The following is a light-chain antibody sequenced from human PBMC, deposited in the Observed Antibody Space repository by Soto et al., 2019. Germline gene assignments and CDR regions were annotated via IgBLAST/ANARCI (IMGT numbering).Light chain of an antibody. Sequence: QSVLTQPPSVSVTPGQRVTISCTGSSSNIGAGYDVHWYQQLPGTAPKLLIYGNSNRPSGVPDRFSGSTSGTSASLAITGLQDEDAADYYCQSYDSSLSVLFGGGTKVTVL. CDR2: GNS. CDR1: SSNIGAGYD. J-gene: IGLJ2*01. V-gene: IGLV1-40*01. CDR3: QSYDSSLSVL.